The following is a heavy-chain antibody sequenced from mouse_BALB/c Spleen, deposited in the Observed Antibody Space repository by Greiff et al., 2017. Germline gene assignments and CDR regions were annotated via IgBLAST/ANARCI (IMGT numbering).Heavy chain of an antibody. J-gene: IGHJ3*01. CDR3: ARSTMITRFAY. V-gene: IGHV5-12-2*01. D-gene: IGHD2-4*01. CDR1: GFTFSSYT. CDR2: ISNGGGST. Sequence: EVKLVESGGGLVQPGGSLKLSCAASGFTFSSYTMSWVRQTPEKRLEWVAYISNGGGSTYYPDTVKGRFTISRDNAKNTLYLEMSSLRSEDTAMYYCARSTMITRFAYWGQGTLVTVSA.